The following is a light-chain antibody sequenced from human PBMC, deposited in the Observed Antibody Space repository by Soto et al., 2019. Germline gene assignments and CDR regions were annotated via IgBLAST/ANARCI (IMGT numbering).Light chain of an antibody. CDR2: GVS. Sequence: EIVLTQSPGTLSLSPGERAALSCRASQNVNSDFLAWYQQKRGQAPRLLIYGVSTKAAGVPDRFSGSGSGTECTLTIRRLEPEDFAVYYCQQYDSSLWTFGQGTEVEI. CDR1: QNVNSDF. J-gene: IGKJ1*01. V-gene: IGKV3-20*01. CDR3: QQYDSSLWT.